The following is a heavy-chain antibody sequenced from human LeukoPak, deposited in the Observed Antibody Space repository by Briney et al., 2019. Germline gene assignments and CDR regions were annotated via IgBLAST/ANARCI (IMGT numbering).Heavy chain of an antibody. J-gene: IGHJ4*02. CDR1: GFTVSSNY. CDR2: TDNGYET. V-gene: IGHV3-53*01. D-gene: IGHD2-21*01. CDR3: ARDGLWGWAQYDH. Sequence: GSLRLSCAASGFTVSSNYMSWVRQAPGKGLEWVAGITDNGYETNYADSVEGRFTISRDTYKSTLDLQMSSLRAEDTAVYYCARDGLWGWAQYDHWGQGILVTVSS.